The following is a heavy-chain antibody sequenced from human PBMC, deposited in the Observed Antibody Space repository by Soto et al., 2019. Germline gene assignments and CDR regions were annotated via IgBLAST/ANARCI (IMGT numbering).Heavy chain of an antibody. J-gene: IGHJ6*02. V-gene: IGHV3-23*01. CDR2: ISGSSSGT. D-gene: IGHD6-19*01. CDR3: AKDRSENFWVYYYAMDV. CDR1: GFNFGAYA. Sequence: VGSLRLSCEASGFNFGAYAMNWVRQAPGKGLEWVSGISGSSSGTYYTDSVKGRFTISRDNSKNTVYLQMNSLRGEDTAVYYCAKDRSENFWVYYYAMDVWGQGTAVTVSS.